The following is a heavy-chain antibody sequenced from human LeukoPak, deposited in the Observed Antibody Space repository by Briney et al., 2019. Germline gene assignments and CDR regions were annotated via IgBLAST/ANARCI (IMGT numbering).Heavy chain of an antibody. CDR3: ARAPMAITTSAFPDAFDF. J-gene: IGHJ3*01. CDR1: GDSVSGHY. CDR2: VSYSGGT. D-gene: IGHD5-12*01. Sequence: PSETLSPTCTVSGDSVSGHYWSWIRQTPGKGLEWIGYVSYSGGTNYNPSLKRRVSISLDTSKNQFSLKLSSPAAADPAVYYCARAPMAITTSAFPDAFDFWGQGTMVTVSS. V-gene: IGHV4-59*02.